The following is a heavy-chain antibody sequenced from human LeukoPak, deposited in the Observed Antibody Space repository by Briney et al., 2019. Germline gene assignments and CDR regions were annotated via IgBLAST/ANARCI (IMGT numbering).Heavy chain of an antibody. CDR3: ARASPARTFDY. J-gene: IGHJ4*02. Sequence: GGSLRLSCAASGITVSSNDMSWVRQAPGKGLEWVSVIYSGGNTYYADSVKGRFTISRDNSKNTLYLQMNSLRAEDTAVYYCARASPARTFDYWGQGTLVTVSS. D-gene: IGHD1-14*01. V-gene: IGHV3-66*01. CDR2: IYSGGNT. CDR1: GITVSSND.